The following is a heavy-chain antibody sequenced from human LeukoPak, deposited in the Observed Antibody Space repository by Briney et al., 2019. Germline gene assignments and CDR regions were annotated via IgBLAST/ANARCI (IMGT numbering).Heavy chain of an antibody. J-gene: IGHJ4*02. CDR2: IHSDGST. D-gene: IGHD5-18*01. Sequence: ASETLSLTCTVSGDSISTTTYYWGCDRQPPGKGLEGIGTIHSDGSTYYDLSLKGRLTISVDTPKNQFSLELNSVTAAYTAVYCCAMDTDVIKRFDSWSPGTLVTVSS. CDR1: GDSISTTTYY. CDR3: AMDTDVIKRFDS. V-gene: IGHV4-39*01.